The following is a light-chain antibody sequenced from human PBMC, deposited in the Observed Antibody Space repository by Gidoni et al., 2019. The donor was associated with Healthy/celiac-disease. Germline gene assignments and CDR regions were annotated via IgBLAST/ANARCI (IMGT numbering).Light chain of an antibody. CDR1: QSVSSY. J-gene: IGKJ1*01. V-gene: IGKV3-11*01. CDR3: QQRKS. Sequence: EIVLTQSPATLPLSPGERATLSCRASQSVSSYLAWYQQKPGQAPRLLIYDASNRATGIPARFRGSGSGTDFTLTISSLEPEDFAVYYCQQRKSFGQGTKVEIK. CDR2: DAS.